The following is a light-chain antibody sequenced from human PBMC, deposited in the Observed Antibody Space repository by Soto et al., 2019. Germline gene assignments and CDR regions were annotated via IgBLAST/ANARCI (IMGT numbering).Light chain of an antibody. CDR2: DAS. CDR1: KSVSSY. CDR3: QQRSNRPIT. V-gene: IGKV3-11*01. Sequence: EIVLTQSPATLSLSPGERATLSCRASKSVSSYLAWYQQRPGQAPRLLIYDASNRATGIPARFSGSGSGADFTLTISSLEPEDFAVYYCQQRSNRPITFGQGTRLDIK. J-gene: IGKJ5*01.